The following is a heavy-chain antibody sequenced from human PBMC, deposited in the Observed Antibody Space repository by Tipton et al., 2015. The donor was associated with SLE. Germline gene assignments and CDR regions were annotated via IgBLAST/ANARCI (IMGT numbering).Heavy chain of an antibody. Sequence: TLSLTCTVSGGSISSYYWSWIRQPPGKGLEWIGYIYYSGSTNYNPSLKSRVTISVDTSKNQFSLKLSSVTTADTAVYYCARGHDFWSGYRLDYWGQGTLVTVSS. D-gene: IGHD3-3*01. CDR1: GGSISSYY. V-gene: IGHV4-59*01. J-gene: IGHJ4*02. CDR2: IYYSGST. CDR3: ARGHDFWSGYRLDY.